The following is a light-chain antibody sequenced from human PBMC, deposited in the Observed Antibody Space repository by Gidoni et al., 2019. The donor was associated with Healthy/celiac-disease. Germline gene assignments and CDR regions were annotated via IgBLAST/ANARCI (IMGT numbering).Light chain of an antibody. V-gene: IGKV3-20*01. Sequence: EIVLTQSPGTLSLSPGERATLSCRASQSVSSSYLAWYQQKPGQAPRLLIYGASSRATGIPDRFQSSGSGTDFTLTISRLEPEDFAVYYCQQYGSSSWTFGQGTKVEIK. CDR3: QQYGSSSWT. J-gene: IGKJ1*01. CDR2: GAS. CDR1: QSVSSSY.